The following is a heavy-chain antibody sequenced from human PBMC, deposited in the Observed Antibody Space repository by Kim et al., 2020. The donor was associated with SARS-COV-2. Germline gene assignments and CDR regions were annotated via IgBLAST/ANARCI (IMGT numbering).Heavy chain of an antibody. CDR1: GFTFSSYA. J-gene: IGHJ3*02. D-gene: IGHD2-15*01. Sequence: GGSLRLSCAASGFTFSSYAMSWVRQAPGKGLEWVSAISGSGGSTYYADSVKGRFTISRDNSKNTLYLQMNSLRAEDTAVYYCAKDLLPDIVVVVAATAFDIWGQGTMVTVSS. CDR2: ISGSGGST. CDR3: AKDLLPDIVVVVAATAFDI. V-gene: IGHV3-23*01.